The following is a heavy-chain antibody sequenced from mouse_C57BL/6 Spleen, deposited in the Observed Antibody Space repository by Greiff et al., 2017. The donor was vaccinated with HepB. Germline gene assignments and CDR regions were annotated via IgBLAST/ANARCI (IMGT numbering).Heavy chain of an antibody. CDR3: ARHGDSSGYPFFAY. J-gene: IGHJ3*01. Sequence: VQRVESGPGLVAPSQSLSITCTVSGFSLTSYGVHWVRQPPGKGLEWLVVIWSDGSTTYNSALKSRLSISKDNSKSQVFLKMNSLQTDDTAMYYCARHGDSSGYPFFAYWGQGTLVTVSA. D-gene: IGHD3-2*02. CDR2: IWSDGST. CDR1: GFSLTSYG. V-gene: IGHV2-6-1*01.